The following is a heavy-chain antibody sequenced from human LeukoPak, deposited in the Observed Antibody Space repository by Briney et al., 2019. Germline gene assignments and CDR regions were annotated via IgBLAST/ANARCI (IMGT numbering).Heavy chain of an antibody. CDR2: INSDGRST. V-gene: IGHV3-74*01. J-gene: IGHJ4*02. D-gene: IGHD3-10*01. CDR1: GFTFTSYW. Sequence: GGSLRLPCAASGFTFTSYWMHWVRHAPGKGLVWVSRINSDGRSTSYADSVKGRFTISRDNAKNTLYLQMNSLRAEDTAVYHCAKEGVGDLPPYYFDYWGQGALVTVSS. CDR3: AKEGVGDLPPYYFDY.